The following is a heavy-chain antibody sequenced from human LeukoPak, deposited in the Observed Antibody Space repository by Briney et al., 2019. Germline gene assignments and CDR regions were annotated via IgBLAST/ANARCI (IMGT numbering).Heavy chain of an antibody. CDR1: GYTFTGYY. D-gene: IGHD3-3*01. J-gene: IGHJ5*01. V-gene: IGHV1-2*02. Sequence: GASVKVSCKASGYTFTGYYMHWVRQAPGQGLEWMGWINPNSGGTNYAQKFQGRVTMTRDTSISTAYMELSRLRSEDTAVYYCARGHYGFWSGYYTGNNWFDSWGQGTLVTVSS. CDR2: INPNSGGT. CDR3: ARGHYGFWSGYYTGNNWFDS.